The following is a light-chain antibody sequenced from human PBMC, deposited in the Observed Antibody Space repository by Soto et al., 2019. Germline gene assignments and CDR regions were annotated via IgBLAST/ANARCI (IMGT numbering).Light chain of an antibody. CDR2: YSS. CDR1: QSVNSF. V-gene: IGKV3-11*01. CDR3: QQRYNWPIT. J-gene: IGKJ3*01. Sequence: ERLITQSPATLSLSPVQRGTLSCGASQSVNSFLAWYKQRTGEDPRILLYYSSNRGTASLAGWSGGRSAEDFTIIIISLEHQDVVAYYCQQRYNWPITFGDGTKVDIK.